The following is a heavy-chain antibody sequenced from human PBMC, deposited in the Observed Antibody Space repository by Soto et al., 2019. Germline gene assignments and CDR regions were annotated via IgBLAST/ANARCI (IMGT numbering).Heavy chain of an antibody. Sequence: SVKVSCKASGATFSGSAFSWVRQAPGQGLEWTGGITPTLGTTNYAQHLQGRVTITGDEYTATYFMERTSLTSADTAIYYCARGFTTGATIEGCECWGEGTMVSVSS. J-gene: IGHJ4*02. D-gene: IGHD1-1*01. V-gene: IGHV1-69*13. CDR3: ARGFTTGATIEGCEC. CDR1: GATFSGSA. CDR2: ITPTLGTT.